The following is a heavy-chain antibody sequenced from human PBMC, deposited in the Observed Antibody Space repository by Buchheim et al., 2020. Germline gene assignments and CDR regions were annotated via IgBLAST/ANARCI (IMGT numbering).Heavy chain of an antibody. CDR2: IGGSGGST. CDR3: ATKGRGSSGYYYYFDY. CDR1: GFTFSSYA. D-gene: IGHD3-22*01. Sequence: EVQLLESGGGLVQPGGSLRLSCAASGFTFSSYAMSWVRQAPGKGLEWVSAIGGSGGSTYYADSVKGRFTISRDNSKNTLYLQMNSLRAEDTAVYYCATKGRGSSGYYYYFDYWGQGTL. V-gene: IGHV3-23*01. J-gene: IGHJ4*02.